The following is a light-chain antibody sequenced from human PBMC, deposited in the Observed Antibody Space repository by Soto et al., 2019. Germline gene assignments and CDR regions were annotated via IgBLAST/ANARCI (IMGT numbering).Light chain of an antibody. CDR1: SSDVGGYNY. J-gene: IGLJ1*01. V-gene: IGLV2-14*01. Sequence: QSVLTQPASVSGSPGQSITISCAGTSSDVGGYNYVSWYQQHPGKAPKLMISGVSNRPSGVSNRFSGSKSGNTASLTISGLQTEDEADYYCISYTTSVTYLFGTVTKVTVL. CDR3: ISYTTSVTYL. CDR2: GVS.